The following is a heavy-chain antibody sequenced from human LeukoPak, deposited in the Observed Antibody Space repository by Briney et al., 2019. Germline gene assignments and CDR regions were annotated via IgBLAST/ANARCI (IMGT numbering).Heavy chain of an antibody. D-gene: IGHD5-24*01. CDR2: ISYSGST. J-gene: IGHJ5*02. V-gene: IGHV4-30-4*08. CDR3: AVDPVSPLSWFNP. Sequence: PSETLSLTCTVSGGSISSGDYYWSWIRQPPGKGLEWIGYISYSGSTYYNPSLKSRVTISVDTSKTQFSLKLSSVTAANTAEFYLAVDPVSPLSWFNPGGRGPLVTVSS. CDR1: GGSISSGDYY.